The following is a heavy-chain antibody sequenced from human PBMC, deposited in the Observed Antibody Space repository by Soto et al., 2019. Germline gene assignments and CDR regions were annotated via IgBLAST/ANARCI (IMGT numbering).Heavy chain of an antibody. CDR2: IWYDGSNK. V-gene: IGHV3-33*01. CDR1: GFTFSSYG. Sequence: GSLRLSCAASGFTFSSYGMHWVRQAPGKGLEWVAVIWYDGSNKYYADSVKGRFTISRDNSKNTLYLQMNSLRAEDTAVYYCARDGGYCSSTSCHFAFDIWGQGTMVTVSS. D-gene: IGHD2-2*01. CDR3: ARDGGYCSSTSCHFAFDI. J-gene: IGHJ3*02.